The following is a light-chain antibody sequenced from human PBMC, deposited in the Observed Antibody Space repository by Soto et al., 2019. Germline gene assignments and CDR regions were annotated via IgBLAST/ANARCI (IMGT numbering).Light chain of an antibody. CDR1: SSDVGAYNY. V-gene: IGLV2-8*01. Sequence: QSALTQPPSPSGSPGQSVTISCPGTSSDVGAYNYVSWYQQHPGKAPKLMIYGVSERPSGVPDRFSGSKSGNTASLTVSGLQAEDEADYYCSSYAGSTPYVFGTGTKVTVL. CDR2: GVS. J-gene: IGLJ1*01. CDR3: SSYAGSTPYV.